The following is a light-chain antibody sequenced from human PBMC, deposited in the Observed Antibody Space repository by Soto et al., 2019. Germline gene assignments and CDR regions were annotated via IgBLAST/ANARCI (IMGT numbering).Light chain of an antibody. Sequence: DIQMTQSPSSLSASVGDRVTITCRASQSISTYLNWYQQRPGKPPKLLISVASSLQRGVPSRFSGSAYGTDFTLTITSLQPEDYATYYCQQSNSIPWTFGQGTKVEIK. CDR1: QSISTY. CDR2: VAS. V-gene: IGKV1-39*01. J-gene: IGKJ1*01. CDR3: QQSNSIPWT.